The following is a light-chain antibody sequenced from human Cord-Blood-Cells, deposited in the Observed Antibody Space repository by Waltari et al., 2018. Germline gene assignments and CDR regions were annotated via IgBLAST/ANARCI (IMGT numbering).Light chain of an antibody. CDR3: CSYAGSSTYV. V-gene: IGLV2-23*02. Sequence: QSALTQPAFVSGSPGQSITISCTGPSSDVGSYNLVSWYQQHPGKAPKLMIYEVRKRPSGVSNRFSGSKSGNTASLTISGLQAEDEADYYCCSYAGSSTYVFGTGTKVTVL. CDR2: EVR. J-gene: IGLJ1*01. CDR1: SSDVGSYNL.